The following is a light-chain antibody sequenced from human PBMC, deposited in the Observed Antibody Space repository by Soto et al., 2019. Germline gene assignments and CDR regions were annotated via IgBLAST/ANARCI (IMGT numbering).Light chain of an antibody. CDR2: DVT. CDR1: ISDVGGYNY. J-gene: IGLJ2*01. Sequence: QSALTQPASVSGFPGQSITISCTGTISDVGGYNYVSWYQQHPGKAPKLMIYDVTNRPSGVSNRFSGSKSANTASLTISGLQAEDEAEYCCSSYTSSSTVIFGGGTQLTVL. V-gene: IGLV2-14*01. CDR3: SSYTSSSTVI.